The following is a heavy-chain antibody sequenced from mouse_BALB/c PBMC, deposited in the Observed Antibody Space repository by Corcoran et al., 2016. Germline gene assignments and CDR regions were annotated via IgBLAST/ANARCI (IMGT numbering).Heavy chain of an antibody. CDR1: GYTFTNYG. CDR2: INTYTGEP. CDR3: ARGDSSGYRAWFAY. Sequence: QIQLVQSGPELKKPGETVKISCKASGYTFTNYGMNWVKQAPGKGLKWMGWINTYTGEPTYADDFKGRFAFYLETSASTAHLQINNPKNEDMATYFCARGDSSGYRAWFAYWGQGTLVTVSS. J-gene: IGHJ3*01. V-gene: IGHV9-1*02. D-gene: IGHD3-2*01.